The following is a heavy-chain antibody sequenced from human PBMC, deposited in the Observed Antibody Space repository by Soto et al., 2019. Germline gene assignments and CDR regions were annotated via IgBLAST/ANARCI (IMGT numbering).Heavy chain of an antibody. CDR2: IYYIGST. J-gene: IGHJ4*02. CDR1: GGSIRGYY. Sequence: SETLSLTCTVSGGSIRGYYWSWIRQTPGKGLEWVGRIYYIGSTNYNPSLGSRVTISVDTSKNQFSLKLSSVTAADTAVFYCAGLYPYESSGFHLDYWSQGTLVTVSS. V-gene: IGHV4-59*08. D-gene: IGHD3-22*01. CDR3: AGLYPYESSGFHLDY.